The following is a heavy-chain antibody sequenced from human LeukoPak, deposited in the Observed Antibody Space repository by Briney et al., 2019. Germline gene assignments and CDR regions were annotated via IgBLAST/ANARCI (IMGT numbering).Heavy chain of an antibody. Sequence: SAKVSCKASGGTFSSYAISWVRQAPGQGLEWMGGIIPIFGTANYAQKFQGRVTITADKSTSTAYMELSSLRSEDTAVYYCAREFYSYGLDYWGQGTLVTVSS. D-gene: IGHD5-18*01. J-gene: IGHJ4*02. CDR3: AREFYSYGLDY. CDR2: IIPIFGTA. V-gene: IGHV1-69*06. CDR1: GGTFSSYA.